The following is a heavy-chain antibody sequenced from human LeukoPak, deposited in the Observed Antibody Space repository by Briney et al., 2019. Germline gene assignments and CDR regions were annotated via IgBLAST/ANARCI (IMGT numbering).Heavy chain of an antibody. CDR3: ARADRNYGYLFAF. J-gene: IGHJ4*02. CDR1: GFTFSNFL. D-gene: IGHD3-10*01. CDR2: ISNTGSAI. Sequence: GGSLRLSCAASGFTFSNFLMNWVRQGPGKGLEWVSYISNTGSAIYYTDSVKGRFTISRDNAKNALYLQMNSLRDEDTAMYYCARADRNYGYLFAFWGQGTLVTVSS. V-gene: IGHV3-48*02.